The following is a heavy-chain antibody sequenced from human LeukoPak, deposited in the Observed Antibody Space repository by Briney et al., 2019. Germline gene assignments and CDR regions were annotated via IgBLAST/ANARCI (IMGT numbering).Heavy chain of an antibody. J-gene: IGHJ5*02. CDR3: ARLPTGYPNWFDT. Sequence: SETLSLTCTVSGGSISSSSYYWGWIRQPPGKGLEWIGSIYSGGSTYYSPSLKSRVTISVDTSKNQFSLKLSSVTAADTAVYYCARLPTGYPNWFDTWGQGILVTVSS. CDR2: IYSGGST. D-gene: IGHD5-18*01. V-gene: IGHV4-39*01. CDR1: GGSISSSSYY.